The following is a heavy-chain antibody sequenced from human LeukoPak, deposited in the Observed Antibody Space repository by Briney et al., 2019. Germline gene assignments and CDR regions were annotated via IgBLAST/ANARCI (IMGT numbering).Heavy chain of an antibody. CDR1: GFTFSSYG. Sequence: GGSLRLPCAASGFTFSSYGMHWVRQAPGKGLEWVAVISYDGSNKYYADSVKGRFTISRDNSKNTLYLQMNSLRAEDTAVYYCAKDDLTLWELPDYWGQGTLVTVSS. CDR3: AKDDLTLWELPDY. D-gene: IGHD1-26*01. CDR2: ISYDGSNK. J-gene: IGHJ4*02. V-gene: IGHV3-30*18.